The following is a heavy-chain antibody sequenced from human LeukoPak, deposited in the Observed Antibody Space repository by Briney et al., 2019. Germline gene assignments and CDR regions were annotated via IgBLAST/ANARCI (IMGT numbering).Heavy chain of an antibody. J-gene: IGHJ4*02. CDR3: ANEPGIAVAGTGGDY. V-gene: IGHV3-23*01. CDR2: IGGGDLNT. D-gene: IGHD6-19*01. Sequence: GGSLRLSCAASGFTFSSYAMTWVRQVPGKGLEWVSAIGGGDLNTHYADSVKGRFTISRDNSKNTLYLQMNSLRAEDTAVYYCANEPGIAVAGTGGDYWGQGTLVTVSS. CDR1: GFTFSSYA.